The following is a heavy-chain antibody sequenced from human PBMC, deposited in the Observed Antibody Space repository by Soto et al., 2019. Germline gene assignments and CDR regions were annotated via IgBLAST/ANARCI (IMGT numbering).Heavy chain of an antibody. CDR3: ARVAPYDRFGGVIVIYYFDY. CDR1: GYTFTSYG. V-gene: IGHV1-18*01. Sequence: GASVKVSRRASGYTFTSYGISRVLKAPGQGLEWMGWISAYNGNTNYAQKLQGRVTMTTDTSTSTAYMELRSLRSDDTAVYYCARVAPYDRFGGVIVIYYFDYWGQGTLVTVSS. J-gene: IGHJ4*02. D-gene: IGHD3-16*02. CDR2: ISAYNGNT.